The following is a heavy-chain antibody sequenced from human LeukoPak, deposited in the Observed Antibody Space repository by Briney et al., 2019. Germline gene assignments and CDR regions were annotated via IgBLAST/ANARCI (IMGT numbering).Heavy chain of an antibody. CDR1: GGSISSYY. CDR3: ARQKKSLPVH. CDR2: IYYSGST. J-gene: IGHJ4*02. V-gene: IGHV4-59*08. Sequence: HSETLSLTCTVSGGSISSYYWSWIRQPPGKGLEWIWYIYYSGSTNYNPSLKSRVTISVDTSKNQFSLKLSSVTAADSAVYYCARQKKSLPVHWGQGTLVTVSS.